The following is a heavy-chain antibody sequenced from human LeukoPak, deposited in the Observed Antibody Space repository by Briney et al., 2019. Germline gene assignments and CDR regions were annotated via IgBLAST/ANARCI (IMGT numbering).Heavy chain of an antibody. D-gene: IGHD3-22*01. V-gene: IGHV3-30*18. CDR3: AKGRVDYYDSSDAFDI. J-gene: IGHJ3*02. CDR1: GFPFSTYG. CDR2: ISYDGNNK. Sequence: GGSLRLSCAASGFPFSTYGIHWVRQAPGKGLEWVSVISYDGNNKYYADSVKGRFTISRDISKSTLYLQMNSLRAEDTAVYYCAKGRVDYYDSSDAFDIWGQGTMVTVSS.